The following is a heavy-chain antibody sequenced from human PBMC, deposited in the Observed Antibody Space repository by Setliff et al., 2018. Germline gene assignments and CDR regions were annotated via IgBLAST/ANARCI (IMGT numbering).Heavy chain of an antibody. CDR1: GGTFSSYA. Sequence: SVKVSCKASGGTFSSYAISWVRQAPGQGLEWMGGIIPIFGTANYAQKFQGRVTITTDESTSTAYMELSSLRSEDTAVYYCARDILPRRYAFDIWGQGTMVTVPS. CDR2: IIPIFGTA. CDR3: ARDILPRRYAFDI. J-gene: IGHJ3*02. V-gene: IGHV1-69*05. D-gene: IGHD1-26*01.